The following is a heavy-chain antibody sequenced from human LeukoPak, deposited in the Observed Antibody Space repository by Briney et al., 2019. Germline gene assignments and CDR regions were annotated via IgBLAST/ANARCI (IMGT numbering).Heavy chain of an antibody. V-gene: IGHV3-23*01. CDR2: ISGSGDST. D-gene: IGHD6-19*01. CDR3: AMFYIAVAGQHDY. Sequence: GGSLRLSCVASGFTFNTYAMNWVRQAPGKGLEWVSGISGSGDSTYYADSVKGRFTISRDNSKNTLYLQMNSLRAEDTAIYYCAMFYIAVAGQHDYWGQGTLVTVSP. J-gene: IGHJ4*02. CDR1: GFTFNTYA.